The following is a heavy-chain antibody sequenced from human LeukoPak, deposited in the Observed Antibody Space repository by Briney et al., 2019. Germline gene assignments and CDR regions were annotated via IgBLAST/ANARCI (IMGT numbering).Heavy chain of an antibody. D-gene: IGHD3-16*01. CDR3: ARAMSTFGGVRNYFDS. CDR1: GFTFSGHN. V-gene: IGHV3-48*04. Sequence: GGSLRLSCAASGFTFSGHNMNWVRQAPGKGLEWISFVSISSGTIFYADFVNGRFRISRDNAKSSLDLEMNSLRAEDTAVYYCARAMSTFGGVRNYFDSWGQGTLVTVSS. J-gene: IGHJ4*02. CDR2: VSISSGTI.